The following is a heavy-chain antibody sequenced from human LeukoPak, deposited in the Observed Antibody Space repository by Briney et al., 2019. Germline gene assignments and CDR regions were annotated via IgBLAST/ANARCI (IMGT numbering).Heavy chain of an antibody. Sequence: SETLSLTCTVSGGSISSYYWSWIRQPPGKGLGRIGYIYYSGSTNYNPSLKSRVTMSVDTSKNQFSLKLSSVTAADTAVYYCARGQEWFGESTTGAFDIWGQGTMVTVSS. CDR1: GGSISSYY. CDR3: ARGQEWFGESTTGAFDI. V-gene: IGHV4-59*12. CDR2: IYYSGST. J-gene: IGHJ3*02. D-gene: IGHD3-10*01.